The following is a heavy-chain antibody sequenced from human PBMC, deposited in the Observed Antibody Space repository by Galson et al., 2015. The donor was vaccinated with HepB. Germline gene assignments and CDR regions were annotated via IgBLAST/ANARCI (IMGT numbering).Heavy chain of an antibody. Sequence: SLRLSCAASGFTFSSYAMSWVRQAPGKGLEWVSAISGSGGSTYYADSVKGRFTISRDNSKNTLYLQMNSLRAEDTAVYYCAKDLGGITMVRGPFDYWGQGTLVTVSS. D-gene: IGHD3-10*01. CDR1: GFTFSSYA. CDR2: ISGSGGST. V-gene: IGHV3-23*01. CDR3: AKDLGGITMVRGPFDY. J-gene: IGHJ4*02.